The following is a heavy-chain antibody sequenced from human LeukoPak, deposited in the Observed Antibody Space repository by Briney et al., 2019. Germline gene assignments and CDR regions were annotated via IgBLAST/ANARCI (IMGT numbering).Heavy chain of an antibody. J-gene: IGHJ6*02. D-gene: IGHD6-13*01. CDR1: GFTFDDYA. V-gene: IGHV3-9*01. Sequence: PGGSLRLSCAASGFTFDDYAMHWVRQAPGKGLEWVSGISWNSGSIGYADSVKGRFTISRDNAKNSLYPQMNSLRAEDTALYYCAKAPTRGSSSWYPYYYYGMDVWGQGTTVTVSS. CDR2: ISWNSGSI. CDR3: AKAPTRGSSSWYPYYYYGMDV.